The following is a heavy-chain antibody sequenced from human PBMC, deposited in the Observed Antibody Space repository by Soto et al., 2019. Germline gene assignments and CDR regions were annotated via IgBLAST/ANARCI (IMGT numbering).Heavy chain of an antibody. V-gene: IGHV1-69*13. J-gene: IGHJ6*02. CDR2: IIPIFGTA. CDR1: GGTFSSYA. D-gene: IGHD6-13*01. Sequence: SVKVSCKASGGTFSSYAISWVRQAPGQGLEWMGGIIPIFGTANYAQKFQGRVTITADESTSTAYMELSSLRSEDTAVYYCARDCGYSSPYYYYGMDVWGQGTSVTVSS. CDR3: ARDCGYSSPYYYYGMDV.